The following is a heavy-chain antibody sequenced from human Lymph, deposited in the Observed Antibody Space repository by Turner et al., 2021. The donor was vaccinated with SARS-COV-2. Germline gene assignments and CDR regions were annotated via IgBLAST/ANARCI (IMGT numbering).Heavy chain of an antibody. CDR3: ARVLPYGDYFDY. V-gene: IGHV3-53*01. D-gene: IGHD4-17*01. Sequence: EVQLVESGGGLIQPGGSLRLSCAASGFTVSSNYMTWVRQAPGKGLEWVSLIYRGGSTYYADSVKGRFTISRDNSKNTLYLQMNSLRADDTAVYYCARVLPYGDYFDYWGQGTLVTVSS. CDR1: GFTVSSNY. CDR2: IYRGGST. J-gene: IGHJ4*02.